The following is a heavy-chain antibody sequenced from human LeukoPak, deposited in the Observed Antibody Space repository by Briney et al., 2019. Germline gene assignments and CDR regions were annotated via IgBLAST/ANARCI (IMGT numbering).Heavy chain of an antibody. J-gene: IGHJ4*02. D-gene: IGHD2-2*02. V-gene: IGHV4-34*01. CDR3: ARGRGVVPAAITTLYHFDY. CDR2: INHSGST. CDR1: GGSFSGYY. Sequence: SETLSLTCAVYGGSFSGYYWSWIRQPPGKGLGWIGEINHSGSTNYNPSLKSRVTISVDTSKNQFSLKLSSVTAADTAVYYCARGRGVVPAAITTLYHFDYWGQGTLVTVSS.